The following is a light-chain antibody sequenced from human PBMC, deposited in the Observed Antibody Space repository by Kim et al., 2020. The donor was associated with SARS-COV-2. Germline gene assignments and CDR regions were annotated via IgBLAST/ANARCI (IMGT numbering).Light chain of an antibody. CDR1: NIGSKS. CDR2: YDS. CDR3: QVWDTSSDHPV. J-gene: IGLJ3*02. Sequence: SYELTQPPSVSMAPGKTARITCGGNNIGSKSVHWYQQKPGQAPVLIIYYDSDRPSGIPERFSGSNSGNTATLTISRVEAGDEAAYYCQVWDTSSDHPVFGGGTQLTVL. V-gene: IGLV3-21*04.